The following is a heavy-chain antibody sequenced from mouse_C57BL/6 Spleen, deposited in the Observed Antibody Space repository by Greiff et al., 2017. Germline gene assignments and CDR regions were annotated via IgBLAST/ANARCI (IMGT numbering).Heavy chain of an antibody. J-gene: IGHJ2*01. CDR3: ARLSLSGGDRYYFDY. D-gene: IGHD6-2*01. CDR2: ISSGGSYT. Sequence: EVQLVESGGDLVKPGGSLKLSCAASGFTFSSYGMSWVRQTPDKRLEWVATISSGGSYTYYPDSVKGRFNISRVNANNTPYLQMSSLKSEDTAIYYCARLSLSGGDRYYFDYWGQGTTLTVSS. V-gene: IGHV5-6*01. CDR1: GFTFSSYG.